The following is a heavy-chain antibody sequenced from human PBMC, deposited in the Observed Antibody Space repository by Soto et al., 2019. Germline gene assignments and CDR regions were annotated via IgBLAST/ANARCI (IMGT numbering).Heavy chain of an antibody. CDR3: ARDRRLGHYYYGMDV. V-gene: IGHV4-30-4*01. D-gene: IGHD3-16*01. J-gene: IGHJ6*02. CDR1: GGSISSGDYY. CDR2: IYYSGST. Sequence: QVQLQESGPGLVKPSQTLSLTCTVSGGSISSGDYYWSWIRQPPGKGLEWIGYIYYSGSTYYNPSLKSRVTISVDTSKNQFSLKPSSVTAADTAVYYCARDRRLGHYYYGMDVWGQGTTVTVSS.